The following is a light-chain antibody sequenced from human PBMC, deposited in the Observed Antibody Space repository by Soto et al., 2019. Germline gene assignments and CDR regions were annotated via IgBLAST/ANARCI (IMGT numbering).Light chain of an antibody. CDR1: SSDVGGYNY. V-gene: IGLV2-8*01. CDR2: EVT. J-gene: IGLJ3*02. CDR3: SSYAGSNNLV. Sequence: QSALTQPPSASGSPGQSVTISCTGASSDVGGYNYVSWCQQHPGKAPKLMIYEVTKRPSGVPDRVSGSKSGNTASLTVSVLQAEDEAAYYCSSYAGSNNLVFGGGTKLTVL.